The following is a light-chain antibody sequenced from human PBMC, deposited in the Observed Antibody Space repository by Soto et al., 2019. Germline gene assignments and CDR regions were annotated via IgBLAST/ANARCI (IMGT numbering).Light chain of an antibody. Sequence: DIQMTQSPSSLSASVGDRVTITCQASQDISNYLNWYQQKPGKAPKLLIYDASNLETGVPSRFSGSGSGTDFTFTISSPQPEDIATYYCQQYDNLPPPFGQGTKLEIK. J-gene: IGKJ2*01. CDR2: DAS. CDR3: QQYDNLPPP. V-gene: IGKV1-33*01. CDR1: QDISNY.